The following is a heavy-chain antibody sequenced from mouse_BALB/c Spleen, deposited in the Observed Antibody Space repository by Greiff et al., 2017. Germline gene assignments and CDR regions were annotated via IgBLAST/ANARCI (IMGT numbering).Heavy chain of an antibody. V-gene: IGHV5-9-4*01. CDR2: ISSGGSYT. J-gene: IGHJ1*01. D-gene: IGHD1-1*01. CDR1: GFTFSSYA. Sequence: EVQLVESGGGLVKPGGSLKLSCAASGFTFSSYAMSWVRQSPEKRLEWVAEISSGGSYTYYPDTVTGRFTISRDNAKNTLYLEMSSLRSEDTAMYYCARVYGSSYEDWYFDVWGAGTTVTVSS. CDR3: ARVYGSSYEDWYFDV.